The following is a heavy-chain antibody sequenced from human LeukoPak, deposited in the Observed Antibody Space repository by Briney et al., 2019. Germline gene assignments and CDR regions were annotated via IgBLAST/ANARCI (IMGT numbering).Heavy chain of an antibody. CDR3: ARGWLAETMVVTPYNY. CDR1: GGTFSSYA. J-gene: IGHJ4*02. V-gene: IGHV1-69*13. CDR2: IIPIFGTA. D-gene: IGHD4-23*01. Sequence: SVKVSCKASGGTFSSYAISWVRQAPGQGLEWMGGIIPIFGTANYAQKFQGRVTITADESTSTAYMELSSLRSEDTAVYYCARGWLAETMVVTPYNYWGQGTLVTVSS.